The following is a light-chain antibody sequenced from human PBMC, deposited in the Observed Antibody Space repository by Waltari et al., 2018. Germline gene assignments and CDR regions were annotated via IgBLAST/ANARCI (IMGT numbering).Light chain of an antibody. J-gene: IGKJ2*01. Sequence: EIVMTQSPDSLAVSLGERATPNCKSTQSVLYSSNNKNYLAWYQQKPGQPPKLLIYWASTRESGVPDRFSGSGSGTDFTLTISSLQAEDVAVYYCQQYYSTPYTFGQGTKLEIK. CDR3: QQYYSTPYT. CDR2: WAS. CDR1: QSVLYSSNNKNY. V-gene: IGKV4-1*01.